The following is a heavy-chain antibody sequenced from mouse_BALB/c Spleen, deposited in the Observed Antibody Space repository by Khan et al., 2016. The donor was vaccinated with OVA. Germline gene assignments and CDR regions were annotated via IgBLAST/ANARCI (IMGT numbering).Heavy chain of an antibody. CDR2: INPSNYYT. CDR1: GYTFTSYT. Sequence: QVQLQQSGAELARPGASVKMSCKASGYTFTSYTIHWVRQRPGQAPEWVGHINPSNYYTNYNQNFKDKATLIVDKSSSTAYMQLNSLTSEDSAVKYSVREGAYHRSDGWFAYWGQGTLVTVSA. CDR3: VREGAYHRSDGWFAY. D-gene: IGHD2-14*01. J-gene: IGHJ3*01. V-gene: IGHV1-4*01.